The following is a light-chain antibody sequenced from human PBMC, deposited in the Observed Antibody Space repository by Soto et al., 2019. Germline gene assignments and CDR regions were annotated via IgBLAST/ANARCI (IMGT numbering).Light chain of an antibody. Sequence: TQSPATLSVSPGESLTLSCRVSQSIGPYLAWYQHIPDQAPRLLMYSASLRATGIPARFSGSGSGTQFTLTISSLQSEDFGVYYCQHNNNWPPEGTFGPRTRVDV. CDR3: QHNNNWPPEGT. CDR2: SAS. V-gene: IGKV3-15*01. J-gene: IGKJ3*01. CDR1: QSIGPY.